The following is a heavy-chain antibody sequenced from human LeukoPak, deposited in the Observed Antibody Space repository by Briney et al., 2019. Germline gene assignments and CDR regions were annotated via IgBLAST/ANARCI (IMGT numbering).Heavy chain of an antibody. CDR1: GYTFTGYY. J-gene: IGHJ4*02. CDR2: INPNSGGT. CDR3: ARDLWFGELLHLFDY. D-gene: IGHD3-10*01. Sequence: ASVKVSCKASGYTFTGYYMRWVRQAPGQGLEWMGWINPNSGGTNYAQKFQGRVTMTRDTSISTAYMELSRLRSDDTAVYYCARDLWFGELLHLFDYWGQGTLVTVSS. V-gene: IGHV1-2*02.